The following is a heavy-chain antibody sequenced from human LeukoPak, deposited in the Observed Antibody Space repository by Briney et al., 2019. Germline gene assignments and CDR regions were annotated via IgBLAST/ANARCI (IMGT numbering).Heavy chain of an antibody. J-gene: IGHJ4*02. D-gene: IGHD6-19*01. CDR1: GGSFSGYY. CDR3: ARAPGIAVAGTGPYGSAFDY. Sequence: PSETLSLTCAVYGGSFSGYYWSWIRQPPGKGLEWIGEINHSGSTNYNPSLKSRVTISVDTSKNQFSLKLSSVTAADTAVYYCARAPGIAVAGTGPYGSAFDYWGQGTPVTVSS. V-gene: IGHV4-34*01. CDR2: INHSGST.